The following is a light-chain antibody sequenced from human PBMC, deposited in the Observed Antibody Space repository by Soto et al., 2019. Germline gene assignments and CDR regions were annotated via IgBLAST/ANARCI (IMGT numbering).Light chain of an antibody. Sequence: EIVLTQSPATLSLSPGERATLSCRASQSVTYHLAWYQQKPGQAPRLLIYDASNRATGIPARFSGSGSGTDFTLTISSLEPEDFAIYYCQQRISWPLTFGGGTNVEIK. J-gene: IGKJ4*01. CDR1: QSVTYH. CDR2: DAS. V-gene: IGKV3-11*01. CDR3: QQRISWPLT.